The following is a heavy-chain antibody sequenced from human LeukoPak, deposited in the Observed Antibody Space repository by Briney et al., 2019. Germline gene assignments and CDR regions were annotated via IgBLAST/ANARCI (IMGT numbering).Heavy chain of an antibody. Sequence: PSETLSLTCTVSGYSISSGYYWGWIRQPPGKGLECFGIIHHSGSTFYNQSLKSRVTISVDTSKNQFFLTVNSVTAPDTALYYFARLTLLPTHIDYWGQGTLVTVSS. J-gene: IGHJ4*01. CDR3: ARLTLLPTHIDY. V-gene: IGHV4-38-2*02. D-gene: IGHD2-15*01. CDR2: IHHSGST. CDR1: GYSISSGYY.